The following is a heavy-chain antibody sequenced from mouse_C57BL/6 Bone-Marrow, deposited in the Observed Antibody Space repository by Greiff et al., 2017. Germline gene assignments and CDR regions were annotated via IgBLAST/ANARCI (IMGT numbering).Heavy chain of an antibody. D-gene: IGHD2-1*01. Sequence: EVQLLQSGAELVRPGASVKLSCTASGFNIKDYYMHWVKQRPEQGLEWIGRIDPEDGDTEYAPKFQGKATMTADTSSNTAYLQLSSLTSEDTAVYYCTTCYGNYAGFAYWGQGTLVTVSA. CDR1: GFNIKDYY. J-gene: IGHJ3*01. V-gene: IGHV14-1*01. CDR3: TTCYGNYAGFAY. CDR2: IDPEDGDT.